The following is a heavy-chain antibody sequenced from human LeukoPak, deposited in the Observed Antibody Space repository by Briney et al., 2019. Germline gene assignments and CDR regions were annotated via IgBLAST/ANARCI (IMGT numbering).Heavy chain of an antibody. J-gene: IGHJ4*02. CDR2: INPNSGGT. CDR3: ARDRALTSCYDY. Sequence: EASVKVSCKASVYTFTGYYMHWVRQAPGQGREWMEWINPNSGGTNYAQKFQGRVTMTRDTSISTAYMEVSRLRSADTAVYCCARDRALTSCYDYWGQGTLVTVSS. CDR1: VYTFTGYY. V-gene: IGHV1-2*02. D-gene: IGHD2-15*01.